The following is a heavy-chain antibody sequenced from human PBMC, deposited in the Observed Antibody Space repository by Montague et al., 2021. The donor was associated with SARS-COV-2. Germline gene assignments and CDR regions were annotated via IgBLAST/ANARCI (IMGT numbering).Heavy chain of an antibody. CDR1: GGSIRSSSHF. CDR3: ARVNYDYFWGTYCYGVDV. V-gene: IGHV4-39*07. J-gene: IGHJ6*02. D-gene: IGHD3-16*01. Sequence: SETLSLTCTVSGGSIRSSSHFWGWNRPPPGMGLDWIVSLYYSGSNYHNLSLKGRVFILVNTGENQLSLRLGSVTAADTAVYYCARVNYDYFWGTYCYGVDVWGPGATVTVSS. CDR2: LYYSGSN.